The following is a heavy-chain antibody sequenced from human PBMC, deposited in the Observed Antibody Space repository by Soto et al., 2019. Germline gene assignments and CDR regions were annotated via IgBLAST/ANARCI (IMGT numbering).Heavy chain of an antibody. Sequence: QVQLQESGPGLVKPSQTLSLTCSMSGVSINSGEYYWNWIRQDPGKGLEWIGYIYSSGRTHYNPSPKSRINISLATSNNLLSLKLSSVTAADTAVYYCARMGLHLGELSRNWFDPWGRGTLVTVSS. D-gene: IGHD3-16*02. J-gene: IGHJ5*02. CDR1: GVSINSGEYY. V-gene: IGHV4-31*03. CDR3: ARMGLHLGELSRNWFDP. CDR2: IYSSGRT.